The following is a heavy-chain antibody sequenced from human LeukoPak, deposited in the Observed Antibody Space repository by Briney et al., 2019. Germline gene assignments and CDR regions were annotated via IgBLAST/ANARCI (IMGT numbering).Heavy chain of an antibody. CDR2: INQDGSEK. CDR3: ARDGHPFDL. CDR1: GFRFSSYW. J-gene: IGHJ4*02. Sequence: GGSLRHPCAASGFRFSSYWMRWVRQAPGKGLEWVANINQDGSEKYYVDSVKGRFTISRDNAKNSLYLQMNSLRAEDTAVYYCARDGHPFDLWGQGTLVTVAS. V-gene: IGHV3-7*01.